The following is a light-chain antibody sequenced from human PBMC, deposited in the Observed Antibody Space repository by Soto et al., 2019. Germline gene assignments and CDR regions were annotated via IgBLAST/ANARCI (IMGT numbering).Light chain of an antibody. CDR3: QSYDSSLSGRNVV. J-gene: IGLJ2*01. Sequence: QSVLTQPPSVSGAPGQRVTISCTGSSSNIGAGYDVHWYQLLPGTAPKLLIYGNSNRPSGVPDRFSGSKSGTSDSLSITGLQAEDEADYYCQSYDSSLSGRNVVFGGGTKLTVL. V-gene: IGLV1-40*01. CDR1: SSNIGAGYD. CDR2: GNS.